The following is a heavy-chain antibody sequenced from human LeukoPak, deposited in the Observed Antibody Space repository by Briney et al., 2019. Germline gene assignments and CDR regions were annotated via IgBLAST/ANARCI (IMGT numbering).Heavy chain of an antibody. V-gene: IGHV4-61*02. CDR2: IYTSGST. J-gene: IGHJ6*03. CDR1: GGSISSGSYY. D-gene: IGHD4-11*01. Sequence: PSETLSLTCTVSGGSISSGSYYWSWIRQPAGKGLEWIGRIYTSGSTNYNPSLKSRVTISVDTSKNQFSLKLSSVTAADTAVYYCARDLGNYSNTKLYYYYMDVWGKGTTVTVSS. CDR3: ARDLGNYSNTKLYYYYMDV.